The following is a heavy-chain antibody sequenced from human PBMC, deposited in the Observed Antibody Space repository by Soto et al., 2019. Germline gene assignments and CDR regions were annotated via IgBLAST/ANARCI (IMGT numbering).Heavy chain of an antibody. V-gene: IGHV4-31*03. J-gene: IGHJ4*02. CDR1: GGSISSGGYY. CDR3: ARVGDGWVTTFDY. D-gene: IGHD4-17*01. Sequence: SETLSLTCTVSGGSISSGGYYWSWIRQHPGKGLEWIGYIYYSGSTYYNPSLKSRVTISVDTSKNQFSLKLSSVTAADTAVYYCARVGDGWVTTFDYWGQGTLVTVSS. CDR2: IYYSGST.